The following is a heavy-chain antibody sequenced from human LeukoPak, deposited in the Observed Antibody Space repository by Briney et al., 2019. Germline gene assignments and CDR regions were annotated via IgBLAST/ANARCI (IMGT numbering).Heavy chain of an antibody. CDR1: EFDFFSYG. V-gene: IGHV3-74*01. Sequence: PGGSLRLSCVASEFDFFSYGMQWVRQAPGKGLVWVSRIITDGSTTSYADSVKGRFTISRDNAKNTLYLEMKSLRVEDTAVYYCARELPREVTLDYWGQGTLVTVSP. J-gene: IGHJ4*01. D-gene: IGHD2-21*02. CDR2: IITDGSTT. CDR3: ARELPREVTLDY.